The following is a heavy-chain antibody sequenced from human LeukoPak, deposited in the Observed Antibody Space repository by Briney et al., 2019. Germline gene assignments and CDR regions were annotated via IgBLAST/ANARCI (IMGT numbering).Heavy chain of an antibody. CDR3: AKDGGPTVFYYFDY. CDR2: ISGSSGGT. J-gene: IGHJ4*02. Sequence: GGSLRLSCAASGFTFSSYWMSWVRRAPGKGLEWVSGISGSSGGTNYADPVKGRFTISRDNSRNTLYLQMNSLRAEDTAIYYCAKDGGPTVFYYFDYWGQGTLITVSS. CDR1: GFTFSSYW. D-gene: IGHD1-1*01. V-gene: IGHV3-23*01.